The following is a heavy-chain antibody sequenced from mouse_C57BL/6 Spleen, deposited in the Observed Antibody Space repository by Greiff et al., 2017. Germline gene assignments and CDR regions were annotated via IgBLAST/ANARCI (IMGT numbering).Heavy chain of an antibody. CDR2: ISSGSSTL. V-gene: IGHV5-17*01. CDR1: GFTFSDYG. CDR3: AKWARYFDV. J-gene: IGHJ1*03. Sequence: EVKLVEPGGGLVKPGGSLKLSCAASGFTFSDYGMHWVRQAPEKGLEWVAYISSGSSTLYYADPVKGRFTISRDNANSTLCLQMTRLRSVDTAMYYYAKWARYFDVWGTGTTVTVSS.